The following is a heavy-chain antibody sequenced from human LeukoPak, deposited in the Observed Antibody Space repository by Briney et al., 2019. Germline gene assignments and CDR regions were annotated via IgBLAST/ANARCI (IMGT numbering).Heavy chain of an antibody. CDR2: ISSSSSYI. CDR1: GFTFSSYN. CDR3: ARDRWHDY. J-gene: IGHJ4*02. Sequence: GRTLTLSCQASGFTFSSYNMNWVRQAPGKGLAWVPSISSSSSYIYYADSVKGRFTISRDSAKNSLFLQMNSLRADDTAVYYCARDRWHDYWGQGTLVTVSS. V-gene: IGHV3-21*01. D-gene: IGHD2-15*01.